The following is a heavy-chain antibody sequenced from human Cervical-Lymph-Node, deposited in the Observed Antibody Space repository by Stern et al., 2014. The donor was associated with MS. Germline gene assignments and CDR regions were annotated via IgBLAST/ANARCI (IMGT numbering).Heavy chain of an antibody. D-gene: IGHD1-1*01. Sequence: VQPVESGGGVIQPGGSLRLSCTASGFTVSRDYMTWVRQAPGKGLEWVSLITNVGSTFYTDSVKGRFTISRDDSKNTVYLHMTSLRAEDTAMYYCARDTSSPERSDWWGQGTPVTVSS. CDR2: ITNVGST. CDR1: GFTVSRDY. CDR3: ARDTSSPERSDW. J-gene: IGHJ4*02. V-gene: IGHV3-53*01.